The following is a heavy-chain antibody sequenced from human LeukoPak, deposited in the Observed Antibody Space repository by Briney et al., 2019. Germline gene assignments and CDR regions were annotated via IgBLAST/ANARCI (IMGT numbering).Heavy chain of an antibody. J-gene: IGHJ5*02. CDR3: ARGGLLFWFDP. CDR1: GASISSGGYD. V-gene: IGHV4-31*03. Sequence: RPSQTLSLTCTVSGASISSGGYDWRGIRQHPGKGLEWIGYIYYSGSTYYNPSLKSRVTISVDTSKNQFSLKLSSVTAADTAVYYCARGGLLFWFDPWGQGTLVTVSS. CDR2: IYYSGST. D-gene: IGHD3-10*01.